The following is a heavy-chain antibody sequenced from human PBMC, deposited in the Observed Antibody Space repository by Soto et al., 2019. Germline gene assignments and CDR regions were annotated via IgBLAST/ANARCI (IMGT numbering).Heavy chain of an antibody. CDR2: IWYDGSNK. V-gene: IGHV3-33*01. CDR3: ARVADYYGMDV. CDR1: GFTFSSYG. Sequence: GGPLRIASSASGFTFSSYGVHWVRQAPGKGLEWVAVIWYDGSNKYYADSVKGRFTISRDNSKNTLYLQMNSLRAEDTAVYYCARVADYYGMDVWGQGTTVTVSS. J-gene: IGHJ6*02.